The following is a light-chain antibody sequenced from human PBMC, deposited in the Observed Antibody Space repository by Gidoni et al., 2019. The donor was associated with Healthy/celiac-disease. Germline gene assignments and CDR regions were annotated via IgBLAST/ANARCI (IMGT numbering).Light chain of an antibody. J-gene: IGKJ5*01. V-gene: IGKV1-16*02. Sequence: DIQMTQSPSSLSASVGDRVTITCRASQGLSNYLAWFQQNPGKAPKSLIYAAYSLQSGVPSKFSGRESGTYFTLTISSLQPKDFATYSCQQYNSYPPETFXXXTRLEI. CDR1: QGLSNY. CDR2: AAY. CDR3: QQYNSYPPET.